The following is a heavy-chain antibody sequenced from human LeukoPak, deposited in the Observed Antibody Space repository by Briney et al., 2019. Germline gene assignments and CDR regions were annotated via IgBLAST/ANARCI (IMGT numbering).Heavy chain of an antibody. J-gene: IGHJ4*02. CDR1: RSIFSNYA. V-gene: IGHV3-23*01. D-gene: IGHD2-2*01. Sequence: GTPLRISCTASRSIFSNYAICILHPPREELQERVSSISGSGATTYYTGSVKSRFTISRDKSKNALYLQMSSLRAEDTAVYYCAKSQRSDQQVVQRIDYWGQVTLVTVSS. CDR3: AKSQRSDQQVVQRIDY. CDR2: ISGSGATT.